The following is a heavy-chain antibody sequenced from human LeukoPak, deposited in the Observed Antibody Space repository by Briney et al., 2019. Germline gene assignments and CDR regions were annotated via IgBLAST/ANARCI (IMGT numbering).Heavy chain of an antibody. Sequence: PSETLSLTCAVYGGSFSGYYWSWIRQPPGKGLEWIGEINHSGSTNYNPSLKSRVTISVDTSKNQFSLKLSSVTAADTAVYYCARGLGSSGWYGDWGQGTLVTVSS. J-gene: IGHJ4*02. CDR3: ARGLGSSGWYGD. D-gene: IGHD6-19*01. CDR1: GGSFSGYY. V-gene: IGHV4-34*01. CDR2: INHSGST.